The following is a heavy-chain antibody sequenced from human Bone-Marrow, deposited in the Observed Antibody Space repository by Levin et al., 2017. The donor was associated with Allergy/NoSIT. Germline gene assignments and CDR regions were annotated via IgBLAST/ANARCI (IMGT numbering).Heavy chain of an antibody. CDR1: GYTFTSYD. CDR3: AREYSSSSGAGDY. Sequence: GESLKISCKASGYTFTSYDINWVRQATGQGLEWMGWMNPNSGNTGYAQKFQARVTMTRNTSISTAYMELSSLGSEDTAVYYCAREYSSSSGAGDYWGQGTLVTVSS. V-gene: IGHV1-8*01. D-gene: IGHD6-6*01. J-gene: IGHJ4*02. CDR2: MNPNSGNT.